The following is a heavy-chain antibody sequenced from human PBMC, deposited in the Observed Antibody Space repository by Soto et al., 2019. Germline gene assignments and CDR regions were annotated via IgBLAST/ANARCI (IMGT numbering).Heavy chain of an antibody. J-gene: IGHJ3*02. D-gene: IGHD3-22*01. CDR3: ARVVGNYDSSGYYVDAFDI. CDR1: GGTFSSYA. CDR2: IIPIFGTA. Sequence: QVQLVQSGAEVKKPGSSVKVSCKASGGTFSSYAISWVRQAPGQGLEWMGAIIPIFGTANYAQKFQGRVTITADESTSTAYMELSSLRSEDTAVYYCARVVGNYDSSGYYVDAFDIWGQGTMVTVSS. V-gene: IGHV1-69*01.